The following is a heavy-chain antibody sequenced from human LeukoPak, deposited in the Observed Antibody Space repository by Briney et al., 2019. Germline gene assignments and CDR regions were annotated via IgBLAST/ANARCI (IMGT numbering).Heavy chain of an antibody. CDR2: IKRDESEK. Sequence: GGSLRLSCAASGFTFSSYWMAWVRQAPGNGLEWVANIKRDESEKYYADSVEGRFTIFRDNAKNSLYLQMNSLSAEDSAVYYCARDSGGALDQWGQGTLVTVSS. D-gene: IGHD3-16*01. V-gene: IGHV3-7*03. CDR1: GFTFSSYW. CDR3: ARDSGGALDQ. J-gene: IGHJ4*02.